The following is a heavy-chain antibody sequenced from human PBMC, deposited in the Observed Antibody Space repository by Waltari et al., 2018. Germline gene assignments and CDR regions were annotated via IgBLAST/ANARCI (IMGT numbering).Heavy chain of an antibody. Sequence: QVQLQESGPGLVKPSQTLSPTCSVSGGSISSEYYYFNWLRQSPEKGLEWIGYIYYSGPTHYNPALRGRVSISVYTSNNHFSLKMTSVTAADTAVYYCAKGNDEFPTLFDYWGPGIQVTVSS. CDR3: AKGNDEFPTLFDY. J-gene: IGHJ4*02. CDR2: IYYSGPT. D-gene: IGHD1-1*01. CDR1: GGSISSEYYY. V-gene: IGHV4-30-4*08.